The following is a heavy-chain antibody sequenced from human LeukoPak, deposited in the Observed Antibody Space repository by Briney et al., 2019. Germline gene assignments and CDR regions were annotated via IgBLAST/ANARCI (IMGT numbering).Heavy chain of an antibody. CDR1: GGSISSYY. CDR2: IYYSGST. J-gene: IGHJ3*02. D-gene: IGHD4-23*01. V-gene: IGHV4-59*08. CDR3: ARILEVYGSPSGTLRWDGALDI. Sequence: SETLSLTCTVSGGSISSYYWSWIRQPPGKGLEWIGYIYYSGSTNYNPSLKSRVTISVDTSKNQFSLKLSSVTAADTAVYYCARILEVYGSPSGTLRWDGALDIWGQGTMVTVSS.